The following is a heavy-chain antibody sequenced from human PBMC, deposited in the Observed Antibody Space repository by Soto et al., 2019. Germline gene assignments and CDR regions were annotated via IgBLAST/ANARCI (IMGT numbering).Heavy chain of an antibody. J-gene: IGHJ4*02. CDR1: GFRLTSYA. Sequence: GGSLRLSCAPSGFRLTSYAMNWVRQAPGKGLEWVSGISGSGSRTYSADSVKGRFTISRDNSKNSLSLRMDSLRDDDTAVYFCAKRSPYSSGWYSPIFDYWGQGA. CDR2: ISGSGSRT. V-gene: IGHV3-23*01. D-gene: IGHD6-13*01. CDR3: AKRSPYSSGWYSPIFDY.